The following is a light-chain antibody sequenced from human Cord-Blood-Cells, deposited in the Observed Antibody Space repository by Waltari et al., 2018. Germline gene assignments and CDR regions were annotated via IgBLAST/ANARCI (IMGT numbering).Light chain of an antibody. CDR1: QGIRSW. CDR3: QQANSFPFT. J-gene: IGKJ4*01. Sequence: DIQMTPSPSSVSASVGDSVTITCRASQGIRSWLAWYQQKPGKAPKLLIYAASSLQSGVPSRFSGSGSGTDFTLTISSLQPEDFATYYCQQANSFPFTFGGGTKVEIK. CDR2: AAS. V-gene: IGKV1-12*01.